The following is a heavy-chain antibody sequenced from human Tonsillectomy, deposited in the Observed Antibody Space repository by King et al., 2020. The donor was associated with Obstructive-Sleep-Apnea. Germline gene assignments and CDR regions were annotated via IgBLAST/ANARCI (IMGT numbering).Heavy chain of an antibody. CDR3: ITIGEGGLEDY. Sequence: VQLVESGGGLVKPGGSLRLSCGGSGFIFSNFWMSWVRQVPGKGLEWVGRIKNKNEGGTTIYAASVKGRFTISRDDSKNTLYLQMDSLKAEDTAVYHCITIGEGGLEDYWGQGTLVTVSS. CDR1: GFIFSNFW. D-gene: IGHD3/OR15-3a*01. J-gene: IGHJ4*02. V-gene: IGHV3-15*05. CDR2: IKNKNEGGTT.